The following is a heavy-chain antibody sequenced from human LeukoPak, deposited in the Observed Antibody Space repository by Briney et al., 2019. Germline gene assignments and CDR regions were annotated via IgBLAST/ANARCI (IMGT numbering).Heavy chain of an antibody. J-gene: IGHJ3*02. D-gene: IGHD3-22*01. CDR2: IYDSGST. CDR1: RGSTSTYY. CDR3: ACLTTADAFDI. V-gene: IGHV4-59*01. Sequence: SETLSLTCTVSRGSTSTYYWSWIRQPAGKGLEWIGYIYDSGSTNYNPSLKSRVTISVDTSKNQFSLKLSSVTAADTAVYYCACLTTADAFDIWGQGTMVTVSS.